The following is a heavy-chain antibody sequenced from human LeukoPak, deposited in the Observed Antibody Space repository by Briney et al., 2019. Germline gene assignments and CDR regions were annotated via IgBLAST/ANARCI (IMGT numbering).Heavy chain of an antibody. D-gene: IGHD6-19*01. CDR1: GGTFSSYA. V-gene: IGHV1-69*13. CDR3: ARDLRQWLKAPDY. J-gene: IGHJ4*02. CDR2: IIPIFGTA. Sequence: SVKVSCKASGGTFSSYAISWVRQAPGQGLEWMGGIIPIFGTANYARKFQGRVTITADESTSTAYMELSSLRSDDTAVYYCARDLRQWLKAPDYWGQGTLVTVSS.